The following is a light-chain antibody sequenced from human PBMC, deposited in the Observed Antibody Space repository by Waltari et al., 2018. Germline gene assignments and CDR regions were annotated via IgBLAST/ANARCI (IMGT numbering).Light chain of an antibody. CDR3: QQYDNYWT. CDR1: QSITNW. V-gene: IGKV1-5*03. CDR2: RAS. Sequence: DIQMTQSPSTLSASVGDRVTITCRASQSITNWLAWYQQKPGKAPKILIYRASNLESGVPSRFSGSGSGTEFTLTISSLQPDDFATYCCQQYDNYWTFGQGTKVEIK. J-gene: IGKJ1*01.